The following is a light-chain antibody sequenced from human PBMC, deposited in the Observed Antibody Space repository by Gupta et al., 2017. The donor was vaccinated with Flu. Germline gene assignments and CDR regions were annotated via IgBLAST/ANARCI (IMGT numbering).Light chain of an antibody. Sequence: QSVLTQPPSVSGAPGQRVTISCTGRSSNIGAGYDVHWYQQLPGTAPKLLIYGTINRPSGVPDRFSGSKSGTSASLAITGLQAEDEADYYCQSHDSSLSGYYVFGTGTKVTVL. V-gene: IGLV1-40*01. J-gene: IGLJ1*01. CDR3: QSHDSSLSGYYV. CDR1: SSNIGAGYD. CDR2: GTI.